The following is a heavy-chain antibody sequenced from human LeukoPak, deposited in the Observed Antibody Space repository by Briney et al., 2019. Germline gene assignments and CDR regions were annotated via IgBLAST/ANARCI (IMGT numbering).Heavy chain of an antibody. D-gene: IGHD3-10*01. CDR1: GFTFDDYA. CDR3: AKDMGLYGSGSYYYNYYYYGMDV. Sequence: GGSLRLSCAASGFTFDDYAMHWVRQAPGKGLEWVSGISWNSGSIGYADSVKGRFTISRDNAKNSLYLQMNSLRAEDTALYYCAKDMGLYGSGSYYYNYYYYGMDVWGQGTTVTVSS. J-gene: IGHJ6*02. CDR2: ISWNSGSI. V-gene: IGHV3-9*01.